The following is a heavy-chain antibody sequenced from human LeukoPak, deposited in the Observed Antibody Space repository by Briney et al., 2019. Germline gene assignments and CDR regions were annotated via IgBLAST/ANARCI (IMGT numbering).Heavy chain of an antibody. CDR1: GFSFRSYE. D-gene: IGHD6-25*01. CDR2: VSSSGSSI. Sequence: PGGSLRLSCTASGFSFRSYEMNWVRPAPGKGLEWISYVSSSGSSIYYADSVKGRFTVSRDNAKNSLYLPMNSLRAEDTAVYYCARWSAFDYWGQGTLVTVSS. J-gene: IGHJ4*01. CDR3: ARWSAFDY. V-gene: IGHV3-48*03.